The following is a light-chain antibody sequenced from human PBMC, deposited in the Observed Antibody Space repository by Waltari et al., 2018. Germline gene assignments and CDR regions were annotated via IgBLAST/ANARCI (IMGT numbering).Light chain of an antibody. J-gene: IGKJ4*01. CDR2: DAS. V-gene: IGKV3-11*01. Sequence: EIVLTQSPATLSLSPGERATLSCRASQSVSNYLACYQQNPGQAPRLLIYDASNRATGIPARFSGSGSWTDFTLTIISLEPEDXAVYYCQQRSNWLTFGGGTKVEIK. CDR3: QQRSNWLT. CDR1: QSVSNY.